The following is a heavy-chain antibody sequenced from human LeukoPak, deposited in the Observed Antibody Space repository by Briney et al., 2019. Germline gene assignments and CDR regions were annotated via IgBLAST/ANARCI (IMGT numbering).Heavy chain of an antibody. Sequence: SETLSLTCTVSGFSISSGYYWGWIRQPPGKGLEWIGAISHSGTTYYNPSLKSRLTISLDTSKNQFSLKLSSVTAADTAVYYCARGQWLEEYYFDYWGQGTLVTVSS. D-gene: IGHD6-19*01. CDR3: ARGQWLEEYYFDY. J-gene: IGHJ4*02. V-gene: IGHV4-38-2*02. CDR1: GFSISSGYY. CDR2: ISHSGTT.